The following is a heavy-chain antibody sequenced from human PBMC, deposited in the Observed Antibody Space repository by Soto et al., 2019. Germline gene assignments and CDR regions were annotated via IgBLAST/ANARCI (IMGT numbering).Heavy chain of an antibody. D-gene: IGHD6-6*01. CDR3: ARGSYSSSSPRLSWFDP. J-gene: IGHJ5*02. Sequence: ASVKVSCKASGGTFSSYAISWVRQAPGQGLEWMGGIIPIFGTANYAQKFQGRVTITADESTSTAYMELSSLRSEDTAVYYCARGSYSSSSPRLSWFDPWGQGTLVTVSS. V-gene: IGHV1-69*13. CDR2: IIPIFGTA. CDR1: GGTFSSYA.